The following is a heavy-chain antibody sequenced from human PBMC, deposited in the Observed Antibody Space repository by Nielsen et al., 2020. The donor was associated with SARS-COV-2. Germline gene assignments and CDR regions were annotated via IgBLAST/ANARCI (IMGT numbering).Heavy chain of an antibody. V-gene: IGHV3-23*01. Sequence: GESLKISCAASGLTLSNIGMGWVRQAPGKGLGWVSGISGNGGSTRYADSVKGRFTISRDSSKNTVDLQMNSLRVEDTAVYYCAKDLLGSWGSPSDNWGQGTLVTVSS. CDR3: AKDLLGSWGSPSDN. J-gene: IGHJ4*02. CDR2: ISGNGGST. D-gene: IGHD1-26*01. CDR1: GLTLSNIG.